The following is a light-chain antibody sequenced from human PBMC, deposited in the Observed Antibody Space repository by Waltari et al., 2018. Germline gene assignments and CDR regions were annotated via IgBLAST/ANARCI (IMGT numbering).Light chain of an antibody. CDR2: KAS. CDR1: QSISTW. Sequence: DIQMTQSPSTLSASVGDRVPITCRASQSISTWFAWYQQKPGKAPKLLIYKASTLHGDGPSRFSGSGSGTEFTLTISSLQPDDFATFYCQHYDDYPPTFGGGTKVEIK. CDR3: QHYDDYPPT. V-gene: IGKV1-5*03. J-gene: IGKJ4*01.